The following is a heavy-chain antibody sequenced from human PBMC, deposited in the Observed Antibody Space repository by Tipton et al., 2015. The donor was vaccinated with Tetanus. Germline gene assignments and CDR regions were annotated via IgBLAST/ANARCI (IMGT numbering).Heavy chain of an antibody. CDR1: GDSITNSY. V-gene: IGHV4-59*01. D-gene: IGHD6-13*01. J-gene: IGHJ4*02. Sequence: TLSLTCTVSGDSITNSYWTWIRQPPGKGLEWIGYIYYSGATNYNPSLKSRVTIAVDTSKNQLSLKMRYVTAADTAVYYCARGGITAAGILDYWGQGTLVTVSS. CDR2: IYYSGAT. CDR3: ARGGITAAGILDY.